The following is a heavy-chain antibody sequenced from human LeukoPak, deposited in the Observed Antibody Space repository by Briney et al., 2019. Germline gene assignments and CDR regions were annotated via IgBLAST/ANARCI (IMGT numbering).Heavy chain of an antibody. J-gene: IGHJ4*02. CDR2: IMQDGSEK. CDR1: GFTFSDTW. D-gene: IGHD3-16*01. V-gene: IGHV3-7*01. Sequence: PGGSLRLSCAASGFTFSDTWMSWVRQAPWKGLEWVANIMQDGSEKYYVDSVKGRFTISRDNAKNSLYLQMNGLRAEDTAVFYCARLLETYDYVWGSYGFDSWGQGTLVTVSP. CDR3: ARLLETYDYVWGSYGFDS.